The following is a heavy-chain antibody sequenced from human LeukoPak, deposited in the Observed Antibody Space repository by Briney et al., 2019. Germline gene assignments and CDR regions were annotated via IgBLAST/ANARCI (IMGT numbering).Heavy chain of an antibody. Sequence: SETPSLTCTVSGGSISSYYWSWIRQPAGKGLEWIGRIYTSGSTNYNPSLKSRVTMSVDTSKNHFSLKLSSVTAADTAVYYCARSAKGIAVAGREFDYWGQGTLVTVSS. CDR2: IYTSGST. D-gene: IGHD6-19*01. V-gene: IGHV4-4*07. CDR1: GGSISSYY. J-gene: IGHJ4*02. CDR3: ARSAKGIAVAGREFDY.